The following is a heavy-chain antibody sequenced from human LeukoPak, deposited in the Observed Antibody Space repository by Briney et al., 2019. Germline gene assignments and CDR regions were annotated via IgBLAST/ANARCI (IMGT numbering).Heavy chain of an antibody. Sequence: PGGSLRLSCAASGFTFSSYWMSWVRQAPGKGLEWVANIKQDGSEKYYVDSVKGRFTISRDNAKNSLYLQMNSLRAEDTAVYYCARVRLSGFLLGGVGHYYYYYYMDVWGKGTTVTVSS. D-gene: IGHD2-8*02. CDR3: ARVRLSGFLLGGVGHYYYYYYMDV. CDR1: GFTFSSYW. CDR2: IKQDGSEK. V-gene: IGHV3-7*01. J-gene: IGHJ6*03.